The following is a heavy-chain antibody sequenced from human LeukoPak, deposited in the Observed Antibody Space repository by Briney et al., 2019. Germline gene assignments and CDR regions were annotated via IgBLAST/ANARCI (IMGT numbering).Heavy chain of an antibody. CDR3: ASGLSGSYYYYYYYYMDV. V-gene: IGHV3-7*01. CDR1: GFTFSSYW. Sequence: GGSLRLSCAASGFTFSSYWMSWVRQAPGKGLEWVANIKQDGSEKYYVDSVKGRFTISRDNAKNSLYLQMNSLRAEDTAVYYCASGLSGSYYYYYYYYMDVWGKGTTVTVS. D-gene: IGHD1-26*01. J-gene: IGHJ6*03. CDR2: IKQDGSEK.